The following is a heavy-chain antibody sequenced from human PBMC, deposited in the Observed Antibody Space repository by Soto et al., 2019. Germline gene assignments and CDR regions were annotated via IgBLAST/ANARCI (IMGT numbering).Heavy chain of an antibody. V-gene: IGHV2-5*02. D-gene: IGHD4-17*01. CDR1: GFSLSTYDMG. CDR2: IYWDDDK. Sequence: QITLKESGPTLVRPAQTLTLTCDFSGFSLSTYDMGVAWIRQPPGKALEWLALIYWDDDKRYSPSLKDRLAISKDTSSKQVVLTITNMDPVDTATYFCAHAGDYDLLTFDHWGPGTLVTVSS. J-gene: IGHJ4*02. CDR3: AHAGDYDLLTFDH.